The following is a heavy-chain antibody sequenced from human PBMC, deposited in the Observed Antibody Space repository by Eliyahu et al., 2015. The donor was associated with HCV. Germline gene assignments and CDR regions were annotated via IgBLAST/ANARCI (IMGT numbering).Heavy chain of an antibody. J-gene: IGHJ4*02. CDR3: ARGAYCSSTSCYY. V-gene: IGHV1-8*01. Sequence: QVQLVQSGAEVKKPGASVKVSCKASGYTFPSYDITWVRQATGQGLEWVGWMNPNSGNTGYAQKFQGRVTMTRNTSISTAYMELSSLGSEDTAVYYCARGAYCSSTSCYYWGQGTLVTVSS. CDR2: MNPNSGNT. CDR1: GYTFPSYD. D-gene: IGHD2-2*01.